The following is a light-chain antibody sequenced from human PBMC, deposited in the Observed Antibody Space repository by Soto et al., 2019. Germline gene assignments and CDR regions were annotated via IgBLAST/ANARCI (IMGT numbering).Light chain of an antibody. V-gene: IGKV3-15*01. CDR2: GAS. CDR1: QSVSSN. Sequence: EIVMTQSPATLSVSPGERATLSCRASQSVSSNLALYQQKPGQAPRLLIYGASTRATGIPARFSGSGSGTDSTLTNSSLQSEDFAVYSCQHYNNWPPLTFGGGTKVEIK. J-gene: IGKJ4*01. CDR3: QHYNNWPPLT.